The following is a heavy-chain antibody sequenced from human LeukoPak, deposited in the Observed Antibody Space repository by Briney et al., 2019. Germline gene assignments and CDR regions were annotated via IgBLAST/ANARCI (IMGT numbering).Heavy chain of an antibody. CDR2: MNPNSGNT. J-gene: IGHJ6*03. Sequence: ASVKVSCKASGYTFTSYYMHWVRQATGQGLEWMGWMNPNSGNTGYAQKFQGRVTITRNTSISTAYMELSSLRSEDTAVYYCARVGGSYWYYYYYMDVWGKGTTVTVSS. V-gene: IGHV1-8*03. CDR1: GYTFTSYY. D-gene: IGHD1-26*01. CDR3: ARVGGSYWYYYYYMDV.